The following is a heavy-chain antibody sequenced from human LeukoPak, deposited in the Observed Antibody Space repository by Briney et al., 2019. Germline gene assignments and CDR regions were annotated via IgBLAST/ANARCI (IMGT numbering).Heavy chain of an antibody. D-gene: IGHD4-17*01. CDR3: ARDVGYGDYEYNWFDP. CDR2: INHSGST. V-gene: IGHV4-34*01. CDR1: GGSSSGYY. Sequence: SETLSLTCAVYGGSSSGYYWSWIRQSPGKGLEWIGEINHSGSTNYNPSLKSRVTISVDTSKNQFSLKLSSVTAADTAVYYCARDVGYGDYEYNWFDPWGQGTLVTVSS. J-gene: IGHJ5*02.